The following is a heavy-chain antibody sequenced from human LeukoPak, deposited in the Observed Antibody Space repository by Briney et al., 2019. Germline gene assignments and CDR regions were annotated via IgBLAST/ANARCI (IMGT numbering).Heavy chain of an antibody. CDR1: GGSISSGDYP. J-gene: IGHJ3*02. V-gene: IGHV4-30-4*01. CDR3: AREARGMATNAHDAFDI. Sequence: SQTLSLTCTVSGGSISSGDYPWSWIRQYPGKGLEWIGYIYHSGSTYYNPSLKSRLTISVDTSQNHFSLRLSSVTAADTAVYYCAREARGMATNAHDAFDIWGQGTMVTVSS. CDR2: IYHSGST. D-gene: IGHD5-24*01.